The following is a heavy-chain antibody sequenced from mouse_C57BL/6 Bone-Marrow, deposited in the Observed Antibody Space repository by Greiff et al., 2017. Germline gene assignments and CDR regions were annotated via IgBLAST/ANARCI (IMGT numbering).Heavy chain of an antibody. CDR3: AKRFIYYARCCAMDY. CDR1: GFSLTSYG. D-gene: IGHD1-1*01. J-gene: IGHJ4*01. CDR2: IWSGGST. V-gene: IGHV2-4*01. Sequence: VQLQQSGPGLVQPSQSLSITCTVSGFSLTSYGVRWVRQPPGKGLEWLGVIWSGGSTDYNAAFISRLSIRKDNSKSPVFFNMTSLQADDTAIYXCAKRFIYYARCCAMDYWGQGTSVTVSS.